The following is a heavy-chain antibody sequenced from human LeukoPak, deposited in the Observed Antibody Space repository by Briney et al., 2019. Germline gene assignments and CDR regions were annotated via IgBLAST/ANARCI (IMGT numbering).Heavy chain of an antibody. V-gene: IGHV3-23*01. CDR1: GFTFSSYA. J-gene: IGHJ4*02. CDR2: ISGSGGST. D-gene: IGHD1-7*01. CDR3: AKDINWNYAFDY. Sequence: TGGSLRLSCAASGFTFSSYAMSWVRQAPGKGLEWVSAISGSGGSTYYADSVKGRFTISRDNSKNTLYLQMNSLRAEDTAVYYCAKDINWNYAFDYWGQGTLVTVSS.